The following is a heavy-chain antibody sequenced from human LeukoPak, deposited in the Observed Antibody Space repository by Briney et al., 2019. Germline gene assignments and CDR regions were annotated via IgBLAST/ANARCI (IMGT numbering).Heavy chain of an antibody. CDR3: TTDPDHRTIFGVVLVGSGAFDI. J-gene: IGHJ3*02. CDR2: IKSKTDGGTT. CDR1: GFTFSNAW. Sequence: PGVSLRLSCAASGFTFSNAWMSWVRQAPGKGLEWVGRIKSKTDGGTTDYAAPVEGRFTISRDDSKNTLYLQMNSLKTEDTAVYYCTTDPDHRTIFGVVLVGSGAFDIWGQGTMVTVSS. D-gene: IGHD3-3*01. V-gene: IGHV3-15*01.